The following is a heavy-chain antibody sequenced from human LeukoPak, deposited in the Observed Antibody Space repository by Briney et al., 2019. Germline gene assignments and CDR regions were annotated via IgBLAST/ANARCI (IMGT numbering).Heavy chain of an antibody. CDR3: ARATVTTPNFDY. J-gene: IGHJ4*02. CDR1: GFTVSSNH. CDR2: IYSGGST. V-gene: IGHV3-53*01. Sequence: GGSLRLPCAASGFTVSSNHMSWVREAPGKGLEWVSFIYSGGSTYYADSVKGRFTISRDNSKITLYLQMNSLRAEDTAVYYCARATVTTPNFDYWGQGTLVTVSS. D-gene: IGHD4-11*01.